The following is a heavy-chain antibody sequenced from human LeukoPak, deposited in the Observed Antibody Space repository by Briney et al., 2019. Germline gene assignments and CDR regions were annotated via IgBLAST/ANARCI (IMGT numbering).Heavy chain of an antibody. CDR3: AKSDPYGDSLIEI. Sequence: GGSLRLSCAASGFTFSGYAMNWVRQAPGKGLEWLSHISSTGGTIYYADSVKGRLTVSRDNAKNSLYLQMNSLRAEDTAVYYCAKSDPYGDSLIEIWGQGALVAVSS. CDR2: ISSTGGTI. D-gene: IGHD4-17*01. V-gene: IGHV3-48*03. CDR1: GFTFSGYA. J-gene: IGHJ4*02.